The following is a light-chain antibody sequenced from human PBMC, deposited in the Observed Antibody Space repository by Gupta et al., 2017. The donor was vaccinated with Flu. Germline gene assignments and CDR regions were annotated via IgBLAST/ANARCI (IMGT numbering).Light chain of an antibody. CDR2: KAS. V-gene: IGKV1-5*03. CDR1: QSVSTW. Sequence: SRSSLSASVGDRVTIACRASQSVSTWLAWYQQKPGKAPKLLIYKASRLESGVPSRFSGSGSGTQFTLTSSSLQPDDFATYYCQQDNTDWTFGQGTKVEIK. CDR3: QQDNTDWT. J-gene: IGKJ1*01.